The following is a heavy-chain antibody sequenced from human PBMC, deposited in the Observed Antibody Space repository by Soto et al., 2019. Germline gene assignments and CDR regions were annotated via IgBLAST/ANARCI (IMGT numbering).Heavy chain of an antibody. CDR3: GRGSGPRGRPY. J-gene: IGHJ4*02. V-gene: IGHV3-74*01. CDR2: INGDGTT. Sequence: GGSLRLSCAASGFIFNNYWMHWVRQAPGKGPVWVARINGDGTTTYVDSVKGRLTISRDNAKNMVYLQMNSLRVEDTAMYYCGRGSGPRGRPYWGQGISVTVSS. CDR1: GFIFNNYW. D-gene: IGHD6-25*01.